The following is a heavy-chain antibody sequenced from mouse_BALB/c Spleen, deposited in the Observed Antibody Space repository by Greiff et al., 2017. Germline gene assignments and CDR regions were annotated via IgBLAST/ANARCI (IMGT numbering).Heavy chain of an antibody. CDR1: GYTFTSYW. D-gene: IGHD2-4*01. CDR3: TRTGSTMTPWFAY. CDR2: IYPSDSYT. J-gene: IGHJ3*01. V-gene: IGHV1-69*02. Sequence: QVQLQQPGAELVRPGASVKLSCKASGYTFTSYWINWVKQRPGQGLEWIGNIYPSDSYTNYNQKFKDKATLTVDKSSSTAYMQLSSPTSEDSAVYYCTRTGSTMTPWFAYWGQGTLVTVAA.